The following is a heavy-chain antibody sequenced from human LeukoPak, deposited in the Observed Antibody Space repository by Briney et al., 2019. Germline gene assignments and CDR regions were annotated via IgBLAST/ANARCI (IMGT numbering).Heavy chain of an antibody. V-gene: IGHV3-30*02. Sequence: GGSLRLSCAASGFTFSSYGMYWVRQAPGKGLELVAFIRYDGSNKYYADSVKGRFTISRDNSKNTLYLQMNSLRAEDTAVYYCANSPRGNSPLDYWGQGTLVTVSS. D-gene: IGHD4-23*01. CDR2: IRYDGSNK. CDR1: GFTFSSYG. J-gene: IGHJ4*02. CDR3: ANSPRGNSPLDY.